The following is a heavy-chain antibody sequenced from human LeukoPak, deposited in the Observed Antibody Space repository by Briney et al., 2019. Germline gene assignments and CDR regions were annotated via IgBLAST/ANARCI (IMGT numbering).Heavy chain of an antibody. V-gene: IGHV3-23*01. J-gene: IGHJ3*02. CDR3: GKDLVDAFDI. D-gene: IGHD2-2*01. CDR1: GCTFVNYA. Sequence: GGSLRLSCAASGCTFVNYAMSWVRQAPGKGLEWVSTISGSGGSTYYADFVKGRFTISRDNSKNTLHLQMNSLRADDTAVYYCGKDLVDAFDIWGQGTMVTVSS. CDR2: ISGSGGST.